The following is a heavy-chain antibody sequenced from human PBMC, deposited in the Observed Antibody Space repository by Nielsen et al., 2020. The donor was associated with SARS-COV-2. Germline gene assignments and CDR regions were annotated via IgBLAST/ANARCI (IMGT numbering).Heavy chain of an antibody. V-gene: IGHV4-59*01. CDR1: GGSISSDY. D-gene: IGHD3-3*01. J-gene: IGHJ4*02. Sequence: SETLSLTCTVSGGSISSDYWSWIRQPPGKGLEWIGYRFYNGRTNYSPSLRSRVTMSVDASKKHFSLKFWSVTAADPALYYCARGYYTVDYWGQGIEVTVSS. CDR3: ARGYYTVDY. CDR2: RFYNGRT.